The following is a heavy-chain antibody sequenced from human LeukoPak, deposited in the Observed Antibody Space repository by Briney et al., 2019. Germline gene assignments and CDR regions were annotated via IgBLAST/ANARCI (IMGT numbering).Heavy chain of an antibody. CDR1: GYSFTSCW. CDR3: ARSAVVPAAVFDY. CDR2: IYPGDSDT. J-gene: IGHJ4*02. D-gene: IGHD2-2*01. Sequence: GESLKISCKGSGYSFTSCWIGWVRQMPGKGLEWMGIIYPGDSDTRYSPSFQGQVTISADKSISTAYLQWSILKASDTAMYYCARSAVVPAAVFDYRGQGTLVTVSS. V-gene: IGHV5-51*01.